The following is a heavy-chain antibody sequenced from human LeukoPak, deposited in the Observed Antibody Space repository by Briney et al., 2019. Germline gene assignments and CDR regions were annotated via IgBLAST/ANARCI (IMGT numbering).Heavy chain of an antibody. CDR1: SFIFNNYG. J-gene: IGHJ6*03. D-gene: IGHD2-15*01. CDR2: ISVYNDNT. Sequence: ASVKVSCKASSFIFNNYGISWVRQAPGQGLEWMGWISVYNDNTKYSQNLQGRVTLTTDKSTNTAYMELRSLRSDDTAIYYCARAVSGGSLFFYMDVWGKGTTVTISS. CDR3: ARAVSGGSLFFYMDV. V-gene: IGHV1-18*01.